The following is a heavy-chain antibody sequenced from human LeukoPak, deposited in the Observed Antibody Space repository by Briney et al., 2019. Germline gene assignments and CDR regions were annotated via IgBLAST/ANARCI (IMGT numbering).Heavy chain of an antibody. Sequence: SETLSLTCTVSSRSISTSNYYWGWVRQPPGKALEWIGNIFYSGSTYYSPSLKSRVTISLDTSRNQFSLKLSSVTAADTAVYYCARGGHPTLDPWGQGTLVTVSS. CDR3: ARGGHPTLDP. CDR1: SRSISTSNYY. D-gene: IGHD2-15*01. V-gene: IGHV4-39*07. J-gene: IGHJ5*02. CDR2: IFYSGST.